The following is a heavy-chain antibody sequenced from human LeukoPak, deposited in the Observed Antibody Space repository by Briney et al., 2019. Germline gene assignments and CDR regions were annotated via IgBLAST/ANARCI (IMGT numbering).Heavy chain of an antibody. CDR3: ARGMTTTIDY. V-gene: IGHV4-34*01. D-gene: IGHD4-17*01. CDR2: INHSGST. Sequence: SETLSLTCAVYGGSFSGYYWSWIRQPPGKGLEWIGEINHSGSTNYNPSLKSRVTISVDTSKSQFSLKLSSVTAADTAVYYCARGMTTTIDYWGQGTLVTVSS. J-gene: IGHJ4*02. CDR1: GGSFSGYY.